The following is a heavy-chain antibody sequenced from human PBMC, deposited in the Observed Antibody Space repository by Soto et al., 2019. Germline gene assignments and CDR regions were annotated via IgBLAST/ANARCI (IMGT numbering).Heavy chain of an antibody. Sequence: EVQLVETGGGLIQPGGSLRLSCAASGFTGSSNYMSWVRQAPGKGLEWVSVIHSGGNTYYADSVKGRFTISRDISKNTLYLQMNSLRADDTAVYYCVSSIVGSAWGQGTLVTVSS. CDR3: VSSIVGSA. CDR2: IHSGGNT. D-gene: IGHD3-22*01. CDR1: GFTGSSNY. V-gene: IGHV3-53*02. J-gene: IGHJ5*02.